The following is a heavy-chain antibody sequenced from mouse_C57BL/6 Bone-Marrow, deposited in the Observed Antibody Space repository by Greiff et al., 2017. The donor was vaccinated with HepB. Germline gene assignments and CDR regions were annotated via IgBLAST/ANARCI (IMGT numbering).Heavy chain of an antibody. J-gene: IGHJ1*03. V-gene: IGHV5-17*01. CDR3: ARGYYGSSPYWYFDV. CDR1: GFTFSDYG. CDR2: ISSGSSTI. D-gene: IGHD1-1*01. Sequence: EVKLVESGGGLVKPGGSLKLSCAASGFTFSDYGMHWVRQAPEKGLEWVAYISSGSSTIYYADTVKGRFTISRDNAKNTLVLQMTSLRSEDTAMYYCARGYYGSSPYWYFDVWGTGTTVTVSS.